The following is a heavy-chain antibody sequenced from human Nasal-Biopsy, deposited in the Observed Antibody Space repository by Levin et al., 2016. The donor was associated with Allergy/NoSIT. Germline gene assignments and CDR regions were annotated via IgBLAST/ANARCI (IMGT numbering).Heavy chain of an antibody. V-gene: IGHV3-23*01. CDR3: AKRNSMKISPGTTSYYSGMDV. Sequence: GESLKISCAASGFTFSTYAMSWVRQAPGKWLEWVSSIGESGVNIFYADSVKGRFTISRDNAKNSLYLQMNSLRDEDTAVYYCAKRNSMKISPGTTSYYSGMDVWGQGTTVTVSS. CDR1: GFTFSTYA. J-gene: IGHJ6*02. CDR2: IGESGVNI. D-gene: IGHD1-1*01.